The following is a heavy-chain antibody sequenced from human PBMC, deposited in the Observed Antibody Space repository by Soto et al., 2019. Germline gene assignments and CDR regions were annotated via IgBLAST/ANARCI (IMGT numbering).Heavy chain of an antibody. J-gene: IGHJ5*02. D-gene: IGHD6-19*01. Sequence: QVQLVESGGGVVQPGRSLRLSCAASGFTFSSYGMHWVRQAPGKGMEWVAVIWYDGSNKYYADSVKGRFTTSRDNYKNTQYLQMNSLRAEDTAVYYCERDRAVDLNWFDTWGQGTLVTFSS. CDR3: ERDRAVDLNWFDT. CDR1: GFTFSSYG. CDR2: IWYDGSNK. V-gene: IGHV3-33*01.